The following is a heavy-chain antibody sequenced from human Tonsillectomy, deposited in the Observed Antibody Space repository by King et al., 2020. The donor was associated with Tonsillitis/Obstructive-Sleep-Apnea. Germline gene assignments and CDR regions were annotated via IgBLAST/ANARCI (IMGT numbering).Heavy chain of an antibody. CDR3: ARSTVATSNTYYHMDV. CDR2: IDWDDDK. V-gene: IGHV2-70*11. J-gene: IGHJ6*04. CDR1: GFSLSSSGMS. D-gene: IGHD5-12*01. Sequence: TLKESGPALVKPTQTLTLTCTFSGFSLSSSGMSVSWIRRPPGKALEWLARIDWDDDKYYRTSLKTRLTISKDTSKNQVVLKMTNMDPVDTATYYCARSTVATSNTYYHMDVWGKGTTVTVSA.